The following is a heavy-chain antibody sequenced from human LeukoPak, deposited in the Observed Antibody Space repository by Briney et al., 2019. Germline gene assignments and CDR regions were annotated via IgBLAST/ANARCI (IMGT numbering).Heavy chain of an antibody. J-gene: IGHJ5*02. CDR2: ISGSSTSI. CDR1: GFTFSDYQ. Sequence: GGSLRLPCAASGFTFSDYQISWVRQAPGKGLEWVSYISGSSTSIYYADSVKGRFTISRYNAKNSLYLQMNSLRAEDTAVYYCARGSFFDWLQSGTWFDPWGQGTLVTVSS. CDR3: ARGSFFDWLQSGTWFDP. D-gene: IGHD3-9*01. V-gene: IGHV3-48*03.